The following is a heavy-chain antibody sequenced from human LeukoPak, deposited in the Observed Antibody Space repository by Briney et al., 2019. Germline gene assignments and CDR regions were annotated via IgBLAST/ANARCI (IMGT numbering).Heavy chain of an antibody. J-gene: IGHJ4*02. V-gene: IGHV4-34*01. CDR3: ARVGRYFGDHGNDY. Sequence: GSLRLSCAASGFTFSSYSMNWVRQPPGKGLEWIGEMNHGGSTNYNPSLKSRVTISVDTSKNQFSLKLSSVTAADTAVYYCARVGRYFGDHGNDYWGQGTLVTVSS. CDR2: MNHGGST. D-gene: IGHD3-10*01. CDR1: GFTFSSYS.